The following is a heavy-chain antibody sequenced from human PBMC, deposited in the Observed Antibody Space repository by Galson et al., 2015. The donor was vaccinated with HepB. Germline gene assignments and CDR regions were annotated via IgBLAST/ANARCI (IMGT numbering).Heavy chain of an antibody. V-gene: IGHV3-23*01. CDR3: AKSVGTTTHFFDC. CDR2: ISSSGGTT. CDR1: GFTLTNYA. J-gene: IGHJ4*02. D-gene: IGHD1-26*01. Sequence: SLRLSCAASGFTLTNYAMNWVRQAPGKGLEWVSAISSSGGTTYYADSVKGRFAISRDISYNTLYLHMSSLRAEDTAVYYCAKSVGTTTHFFDCWGQGTVVTVSS.